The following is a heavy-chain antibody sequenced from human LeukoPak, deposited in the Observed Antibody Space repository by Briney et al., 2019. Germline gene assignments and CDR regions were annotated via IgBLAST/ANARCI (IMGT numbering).Heavy chain of an antibody. V-gene: IGHV3-21*01. CDR1: GFTFSSYS. CDR3: ARGDRYDSSGHYSPFDY. D-gene: IGHD3-22*01. Sequence: GGSLRLSCAASGFTFSSYSMNWVRQAPGKGLEWVSSISSSSSYIYYADSVKGRFTISRDNAKNSLYLQMNSLRAEDTAVYYCARGDRYDSSGHYSPFDYWGQGTLVTVSS. J-gene: IGHJ4*02. CDR2: ISSSSSYI.